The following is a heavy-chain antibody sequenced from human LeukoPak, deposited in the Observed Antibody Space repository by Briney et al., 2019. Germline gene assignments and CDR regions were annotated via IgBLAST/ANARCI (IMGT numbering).Heavy chain of an antibody. D-gene: IGHD3-10*01. J-gene: IGHJ6*03. CDR1: DFTVSSNY. V-gene: IGHV3-53*01. Sequence: GGSLRLSCAASDFTVSSNYMSWVRQAPGKGLEWVSVIHKNAITSYADTVKGRFTTSRDNSKNTLYLQMNNLRVDDTAVYYCARSLRVRGVPDYMDVWGKGTTVTVYS. CDR3: ARSLRVRGVPDYMDV. CDR2: IHKNAIT.